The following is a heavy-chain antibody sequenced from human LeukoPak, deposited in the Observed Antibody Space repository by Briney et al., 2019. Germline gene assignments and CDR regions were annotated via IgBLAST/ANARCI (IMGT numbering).Heavy chain of an antibody. D-gene: IGHD3-10*01. J-gene: IGHJ4*02. CDR2: VRNDGSDK. Sequence: GGSLRLSCAASGFVFGDYGMHWVRQAPGKGLEWVTMVRNDGSDKYYADSVKGRFTISRDNSKNTLYLQMNSLRPEDTAVYYCAKHYYGSGSQKYYFDYWGQGTLVTVSS. CDR1: GFVFGDYG. V-gene: IGHV3-30*02. CDR3: AKHYYGSGSQKYYFDY.